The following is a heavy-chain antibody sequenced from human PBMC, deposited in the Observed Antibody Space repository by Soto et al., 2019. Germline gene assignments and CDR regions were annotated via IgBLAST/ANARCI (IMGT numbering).Heavy chain of an antibody. CDR2: INGRGDGT. CDR1: GFTFSSHA. D-gene: IGHD6-19*01. CDR3: AKGRTSDSGWKLDALDM. V-gene: IGHV3-23*01. Sequence: EVQLLESGGDLVQPGGSLRLSCAVSGFTFSSHATNWVRHAPGKGLEWVSAINGRGDGTYYSDSVKGRFTISRDPSKNTVHLQMNSLRAEDTALYYCAKGRTSDSGWKLDALDMWGQGTLVSVSS. J-gene: IGHJ3*02.